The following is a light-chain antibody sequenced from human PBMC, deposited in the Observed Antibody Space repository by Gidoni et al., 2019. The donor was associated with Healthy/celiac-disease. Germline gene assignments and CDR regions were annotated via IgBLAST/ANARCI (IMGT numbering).Light chain of an antibody. V-gene: IGKV1-33*01. CDR1: HDISNY. J-gene: IGKJ2*04. Sequence: LQITQSPSSLPASVGARVTITCQASHDISNYLNWYQQKPGKAPKLLIYDASNFETGVPSRVSGSGGGTDLTYIISSMQPEDIAKYYCQQYENLRIMCSFGQGTKLEIK. CDR3: QQYENLRIMCS. CDR2: DAS.